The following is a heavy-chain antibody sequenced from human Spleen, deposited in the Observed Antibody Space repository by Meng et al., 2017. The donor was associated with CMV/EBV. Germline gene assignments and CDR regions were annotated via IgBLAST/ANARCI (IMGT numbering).Heavy chain of an antibody. CDR1: GFTFSSYT. Sequence: GESLKISCTASGFTFSSYTMNWVRQPPGKGLEWVSYISSSGRAVHYADSLRGRFTVSRDNAKNSLYLQMNSLRADDTAVYYCARSLFDNNDPFDYWGQGAVVTVSS. V-gene: IGHV3-48*04. CDR2: ISSSGRAV. J-gene: IGHJ4*02. CDR3: ARSLFDNNDPFDY. D-gene: IGHD2-8*01.